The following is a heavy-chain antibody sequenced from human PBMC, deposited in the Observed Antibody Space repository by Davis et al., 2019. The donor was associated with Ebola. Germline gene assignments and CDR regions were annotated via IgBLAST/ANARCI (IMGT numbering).Heavy chain of an antibody. D-gene: IGHD3-22*01. J-gene: IGHJ4*02. CDR2: ISSSSSYI. V-gene: IGHV3-21*04. CDR3: ARVFPKWDSSGYYPDY. CDR1: GFTFSSYS. Sequence: PGGSLRLSCAASGFTFSSYSMNWVRQAPGKGLEWVSSISSSSSYIYYADSVKGRFTISRDNAKNSLYLQMNSLRAEDTALYHCARVFPKWDSSGYYPDYWGQGTLVTVSS.